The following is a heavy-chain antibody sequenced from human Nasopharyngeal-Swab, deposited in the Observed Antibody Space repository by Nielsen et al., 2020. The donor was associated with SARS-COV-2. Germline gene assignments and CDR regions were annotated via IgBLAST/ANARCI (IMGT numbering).Heavy chain of an antibody. D-gene: IGHD2-2*01. CDR2: INPNSGGT. Sequence: SVKVSCKASGYTFTGYYMHWVRQAPGQGLEWMGWINPNSGGTNYAQKFQGRVTMTRDTSISTAYMELSRLRSDDTAVYYCARGYCSSTSCYVMDVWGQGTTVTVSS. CDR3: ARGYCSSTSCYVMDV. V-gene: IGHV1-2*02. J-gene: IGHJ6*02. CDR1: GYTFTGYY.